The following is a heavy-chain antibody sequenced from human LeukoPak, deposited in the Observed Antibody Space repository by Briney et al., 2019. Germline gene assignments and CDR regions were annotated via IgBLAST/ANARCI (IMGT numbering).Heavy chain of an antibody. CDR2: INTDTGTP. D-gene: IGHD4-11*01. Sequence: GASVQVSCKASGYTFTHYAMNWVRQAPGQGLEWMGWINTDTGTPTYARGFTGRLVFSLDTSVSTAYLQISSLKADDTAVYYCARTLFGDQYQLLHNWFDPWGQGTLVTVSS. J-gene: IGHJ5*02. CDR3: ARTLFGDQYQLLHNWFDP. V-gene: IGHV7-4-1*02. CDR1: GYTFTHYA.